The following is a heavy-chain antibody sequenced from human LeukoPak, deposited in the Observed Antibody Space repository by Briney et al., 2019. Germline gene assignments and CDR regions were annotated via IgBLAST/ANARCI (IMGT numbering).Heavy chain of an antibody. CDR3: ARKSEYPFWYGDYFWFDP. D-gene: IGHD4-17*01. CDR1: GYTFTGYY. Sequence: ASVKVSCKASGYTFTGYYMHWVRQAPGQGLEWMGWINPNSGGANYAQKFQGRVTMTRNTSISTAYMELSSLRSEDTAVYYCARKSEYPFWYGDYFWFDPWGQGTLVTVSS. CDR2: INPNSGGA. J-gene: IGHJ5*02. V-gene: IGHV1-2*02.